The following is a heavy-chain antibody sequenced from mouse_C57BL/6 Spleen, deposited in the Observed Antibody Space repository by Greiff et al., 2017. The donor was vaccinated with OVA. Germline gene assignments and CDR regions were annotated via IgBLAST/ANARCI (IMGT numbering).Heavy chain of an antibody. D-gene: IGHD1-1*01. Sequence: VQLQQSGAELVRPGASVKLSCKASGYTFTDYYINWVKQRPGQGLEWIARIYPGSGNTYYNEKFKGKATLTAEKSSSTAYMQLSSLTSEDSAVYFCARLGYYYGSTDAMDYWGQGTSVTVSS. CDR2: IYPGSGNT. V-gene: IGHV1-76*01. CDR1: GYTFTDYY. CDR3: ARLGYYYGSTDAMDY. J-gene: IGHJ4*01.